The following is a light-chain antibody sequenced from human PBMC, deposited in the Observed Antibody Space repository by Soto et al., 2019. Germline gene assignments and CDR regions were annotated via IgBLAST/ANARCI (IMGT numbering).Light chain of an antibody. J-gene: IGLJ1*01. CDR2: DNN. Sequence: QSVLTQPPSVSGAPGQRVTISCTGSSSNIGAGYDVHWYQQLPGTAPKLLIYDNNNRPSGVPDRFSGSKSGTSASLAITGLQAEDEAEYYCQSYDSSLSVRYVFGTGTKVTVL. CDR3: QSYDSSLSVRYV. CDR1: SSNIGAGYD. V-gene: IGLV1-40*01.